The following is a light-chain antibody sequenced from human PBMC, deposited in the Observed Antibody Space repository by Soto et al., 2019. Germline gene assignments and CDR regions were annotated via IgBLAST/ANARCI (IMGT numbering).Light chain of an antibody. CDR2: STS. Sequence: EIVLTQSPGTLSLSPGERATLSCRARQSVTSPFLAWYQQKPGQPPRLLIYSTSGRATGIPDRFSGSGSGTDFTLTISSLEPEDSAVYYCQQYGSSPRTFGQGTKVDIK. V-gene: IGKV3-20*01. CDR1: QSVTSPF. J-gene: IGKJ1*01. CDR3: QQYGSSPRT.